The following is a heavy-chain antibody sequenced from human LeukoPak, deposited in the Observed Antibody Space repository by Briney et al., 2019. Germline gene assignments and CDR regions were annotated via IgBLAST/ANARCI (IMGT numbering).Heavy chain of an antibody. Sequence: GGSLRLSCAASGFIFSSYGMNWVRQAPGKRLEWVSYISSSSDSIYYADSVKGRFTISRDNAENSLYLQMNSLRDEDTVVYYCARAMRSGYDYWGQGTLVTVSS. V-gene: IGHV3-48*02. CDR1: GFIFSSYG. J-gene: IGHJ4*02. D-gene: IGHD5-12*01. CDR3: ARAMRSGYDY. CDR2: ISSSSDSI.